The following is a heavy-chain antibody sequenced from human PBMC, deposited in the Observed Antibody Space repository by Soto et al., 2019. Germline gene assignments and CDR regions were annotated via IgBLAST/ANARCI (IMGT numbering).Heavy chain of an antibody. V-gene: IGHV6-1*01. Sequence: QTLSLTCAISGDSVSSNSAAWNWIRQSPSRGLEWLGRTYYRSKWYNDYAVTVKSRITINPDTSKNQFSLQLNSVTPEDTAVYYCARGLSSGRNNWFDPWGQGTLVTVSS. J-gene: IGHJ5*02. CDR3: ARGLSSGRNNWFDP. CDR1: GDSVSSNSAA. CDR2: TYYRSKWYN. D-gene: IGHD6-19*01.